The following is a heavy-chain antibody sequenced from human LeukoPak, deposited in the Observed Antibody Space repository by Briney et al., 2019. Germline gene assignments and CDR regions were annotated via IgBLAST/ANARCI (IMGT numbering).Heavy chain of an antibody. J-gene: IGHJ5*02. CDR3: ARDLGNLDWLWSGWFDP. V-gene: IGHV4-61*08. D-gene: IGHD3-9*01. CDR2: IYHTGSN. Sequence: PSETLSLACTVSGGSVSSADYYWSWIRHPPGKALEWIGYIYHTGSNNYKYSLKSRVTISLDTSKNRFSLRLTSVTAADTAVYYCARDLGNLDWLWSGWFDPWGQGTLVTVSS. CDR1: GGSVSSADYY.